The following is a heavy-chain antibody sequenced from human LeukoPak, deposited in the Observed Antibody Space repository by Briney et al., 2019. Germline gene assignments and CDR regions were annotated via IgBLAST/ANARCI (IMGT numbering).Heavy chain of an antibody. D-gene: IGHD1-26*01. V-gene: IGHV4-39*07. CDR1: GGSISSSSYY. J-gene: IGHJ4*02. CDR3: ARDEWELLGVGIDY. Sequence: SETLSLTCTVSGGSISSSSYYCGWLRQPPGKGLEWIGSMYYSGSTYYNPSLKSRVTISVDTSKNQFSLKLSSVTAADTAVYYCARDEWELLGVGIDYWGQGTLVTVSS. CDR2: MYYSGST.